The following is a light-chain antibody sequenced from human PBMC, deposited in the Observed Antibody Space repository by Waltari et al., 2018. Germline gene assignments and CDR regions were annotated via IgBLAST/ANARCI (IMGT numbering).Light chain of an antibody. CDR2: WAS. Sequence: DVVLTQSPDSLAVSLGERATINCKSSQTLLYSFNNKNYLAWYQQKPGQPPKLFIYWASTRASGVPDLFSGSGSGTDFSLTISSLQAEDVAVYHCQQYYSTPPTFGQGTKLEIK. CDR1: QTLLYSFNNKNY. CDR3: QQYYSTPPT. V-gene: IGKV4-1*01. J-gene: IGKJ2*01.